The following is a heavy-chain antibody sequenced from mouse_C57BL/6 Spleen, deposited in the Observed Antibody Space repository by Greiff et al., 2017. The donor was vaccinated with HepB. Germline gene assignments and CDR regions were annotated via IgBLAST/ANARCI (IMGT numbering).Heavy chain of an antibody. V-gene: IGHV5-4*01. CDR3: ARGTKNWYFDV. J-gene: IGHJ1*03. Sequence: EVQLQESGGGLVKPGGSLKLSCAASGFTFSSYAMSWVRQTPDKRLEWVATISDGGSYTYYPDNVKGRFTISRDNAKNNLYLQMSHLKSEDTAMYYCARGTKNWYFDVWGTGTTVTVSS. CDR1: GFTFSSYA. D-gene: IGHD1-3*01. CDR2: ISDGGSYT.